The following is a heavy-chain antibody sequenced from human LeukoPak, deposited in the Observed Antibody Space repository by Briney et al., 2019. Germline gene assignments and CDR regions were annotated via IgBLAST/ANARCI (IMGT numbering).Heavy chain of an antibody. Sequence: GGALRLSCAASGFSFSDYYMSWIRQAPGKGLEWVSYISESGYTIYYADSVKGRFTISRDNAKNSLYLQMNSLRAEDTGVYYCAKDRIGYCSSASCPYDYWGQGTLVTVSS. CDR1: GFSFSDYY. J-gene: IGHJ4*02. CDR2: ISESGYTI. D-gene: IGHD2-2*03. V-gene: IGHV3-11*04. CDR3: AKDRIGYCSSASCPYDY.